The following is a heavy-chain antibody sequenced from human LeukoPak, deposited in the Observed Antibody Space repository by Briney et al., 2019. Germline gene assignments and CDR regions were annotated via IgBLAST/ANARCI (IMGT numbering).Heavy chain of an antibody. Sequence: SETLSLTCAVYGGSFSGYYWSWIRQPPGKGLEWVGEINHSGSTNYNPSLKSRVTISVDTSKNQFSLKLSSVTAADTAVYYCARPVRAATTGYFDYWGQGTLVTVSS. V-gene: IGHV4-34*01. CDR2: INHSGST. CDR3: ARPVRAATTGYFDY. D-gene: IGHD1-26*01. J-gene: IGHJ4*02. CDR1: GGSFSGYY.